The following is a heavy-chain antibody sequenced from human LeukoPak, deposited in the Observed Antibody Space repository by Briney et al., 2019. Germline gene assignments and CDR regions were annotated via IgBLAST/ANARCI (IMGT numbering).Heavy chain of an antibody. CDR2: INHSGST. V-gene: IGHV4-34*01. CDR1: GGSFRGYY. J-gene: IGHJ4*02. CDR3: ARGTRIAAGGSFDY. D-gene: IGHD6-25*01. Sequence: SETLSLTXAVYGGSFRGYYWSWIRQPPGQGLEWIGEINHSGSTNYNPSLKRRVTISVDPSKNQFSLKLSSVTAADTAVYYCARGTRIAAGGSFDYWGQGTLVTVSS.